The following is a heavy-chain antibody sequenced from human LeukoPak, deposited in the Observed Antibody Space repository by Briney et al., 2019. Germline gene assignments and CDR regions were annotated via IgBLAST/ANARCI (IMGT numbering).Heavy chain of an antibody. Sequence: PSETPSLTCTVSGDSVTNYYWSWVRQPPGKGLQWIGYMSYSESTNYSPSLKSRVTISIDTSKNQFSLRLNSVTATDTAVYYCARGIAVAGRSPDYFDYWGQGALVTVSS. J-gene: IGHJ4*02. D-gene: IGHD6-19*01. V-gene: IGHV4-59*02. CDR3: ARGIAVAGRSPDYFDY. CDR2: MSYSEST. CDR1: GDSVTNYY.